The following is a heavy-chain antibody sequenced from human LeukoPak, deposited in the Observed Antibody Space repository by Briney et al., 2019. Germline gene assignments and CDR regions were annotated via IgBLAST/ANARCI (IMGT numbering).Heavy chain of an antibody. D-gene: IGHD3-10*01. V-gene: IGHV3-23*01. J-gene: IGHJ4*02. CDR1: GFTFSSYA. CDR3: AKDQGRSTAGKDY. CDR2: ISGSGGST. Sequence: GGPLRLSCAASGFTFSSYAMSWVRQAPGKGLEWVSAISGSGGSTYYADSVKGRFTISRDNSKNTLYLQMNSLRAEDTAVYYCAKDQGRSTAGKDYWGQGTLVTVSS.